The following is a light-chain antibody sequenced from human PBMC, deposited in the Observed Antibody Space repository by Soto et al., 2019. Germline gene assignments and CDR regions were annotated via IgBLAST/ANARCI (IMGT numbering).Light chain of an antibody. V-gene: IGKV2-28*01. CDR3: MQALQAPLT. CDR1: ESLLHTNGNNY. CDR2: LGS. J-gene: IGKJ4*01. Sequence: DNVLTQSPLSLPDTPGEPASISCRSSESLLHTNGNNYLAWYLQKPGQPPQLLIYLGSNRASGVPDRFSGSGSGPDFTRKISRVEAEDVGVYFCMQALQAPLTFGGGTKVEIK.